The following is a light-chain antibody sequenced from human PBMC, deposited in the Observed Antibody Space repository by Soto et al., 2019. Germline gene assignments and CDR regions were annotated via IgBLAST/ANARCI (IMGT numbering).Light chain of an antibody. CDR1: SSDVGGQKL. CDR2: EGS. V-gene: IGLV2-23*01. J-gene: IGLJ3*02. CDR3: CSYAGSTTWV. Sequence: QSALTQPASVSGSPGQSITISCTGTSSDVGGQKLVSWYQQHPGKAPKVLLYEGSERPSGVSDRFSGSKSGNTASLTISGLQAEDEADYNCCSYAGSTTWVFGGGTKLTVL.